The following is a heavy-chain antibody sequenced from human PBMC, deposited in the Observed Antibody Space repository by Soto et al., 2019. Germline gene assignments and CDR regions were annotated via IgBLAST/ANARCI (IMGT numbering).Heavy chain of an antibody. J-gene: IGHJ4*02. Sequence: EVQLVESGGGLIQPGGSLRLSCAASGFIFNTYSMNWVRQAPGKGLEWVSYISGSSQTIFYADSVRGRFTISRDNANNSTYLQMVSPRDEDTAVYYCARTLSWRRGPFDSWGQGTLVTVSS. CDR2: ISGSSQTI. CDR3: ARTLSWRRGPFDS. D-gene: IGHD2-15*01. CDR1: GFIFNTYS. V-gene: IGHV3-48*02.